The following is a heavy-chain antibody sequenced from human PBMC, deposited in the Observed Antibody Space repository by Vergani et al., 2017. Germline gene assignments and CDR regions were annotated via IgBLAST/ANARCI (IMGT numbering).Heavy chain of an antibody. V-gene: IGHV3-30*03. D-gene: IGHD3-22*01. CDR1: GFPFSDYG. CDR3: ARDFFTIVTTLDYYYRGV. Sequence: QVQLVESGGGEVQPGRSLRLSCSAAGFPFSDYGVHWVRQAPGKGLEWVSVISYDGNKKNYADSVKGRFTISRDNSKNTLYLEMNALRAEDTAVYYCARDFFTIVTTLDYYYRGVWGKGTTVTVSS. J-gene: IGHJ6*03. CDR2: ISYDGNKK.